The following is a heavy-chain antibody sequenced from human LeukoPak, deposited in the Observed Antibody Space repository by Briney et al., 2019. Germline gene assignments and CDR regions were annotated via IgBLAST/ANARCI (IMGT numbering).Heavy chain of an antibody. V-gene: IGHV1-18*03. CDR1: GYSFTRNG. CDR2: ISANSGNT. J-gene: IGHJ4*02. D-gene: IGHD3-16*01. CDR3: ARDVNYAFDY. Sequence: AASVKVSCKPSGYSFTRNGISWVRQAPGQGLEWMAWISANSGNTNYAQNFQDRVTLTTDTSTSTAYMELRSLRSDDMAVYYCARDVNYAFDYWGQGTLVTVSS.